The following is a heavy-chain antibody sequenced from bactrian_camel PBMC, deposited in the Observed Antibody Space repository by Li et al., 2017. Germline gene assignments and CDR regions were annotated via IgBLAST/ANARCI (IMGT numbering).Heavy chain of an antibody. CDR2: IHRDGTT. D-gene: IGHD2*01. CDR1: TSTSSMYY. CDR3: ASPYVADGTNVADFGS. Sequence: HVQLVESGGGSVQAGGSLRLSCASSTSTSSMYYMTWFRQAPGKEREGVATIHRDGTTAYADSVKGRFTIARDNAKNTLYLQMSSLKSEDTALYYCASPYVADGTNVADFGSWGQGTQVTVS. J-gene: IGHJ6*01. V-gene: IGHV3S53*01.